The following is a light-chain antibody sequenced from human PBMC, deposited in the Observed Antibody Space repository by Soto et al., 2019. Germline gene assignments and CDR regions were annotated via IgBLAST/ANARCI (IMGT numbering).Light chain of an antibody. CDR3: QYYGNSPLT. CDR1: QSVDSSY. CDR2: AAA. J-gene: IGKJ1*01. V-gene: IGKV3-20*01. Sequence: EIGLTQSPGTLSLSPGERATLSCMASQSVDSSYLAWCQANPGQPLSLLIYAAASRATGIPDRFSGSGSGTDFTLTIISLEPEDFAVYYCQYYGNSPLTFGQGTKVDI.